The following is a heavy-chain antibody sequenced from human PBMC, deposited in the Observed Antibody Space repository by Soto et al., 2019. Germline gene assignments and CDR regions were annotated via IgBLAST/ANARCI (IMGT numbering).Heavy chain of an antibody. D-gene: IGHD2-2*01. V-gene: IGHV4-4*07. J-gene: IGHJ4*02. CDR2: IYASGST. Sequence: QVQLQESGPGLVKPSETLSLTCTVSGGSISSSYWSWIRQPAGKGLEWIGRIYASGSTNYNPSLKSRVTMSVDTSKNQFSRKLRSVTAADTAVYYCARACSSTSCYDVFDYWGQGTLVTVSS. CDR1: GGSISSSY. CDR3: ARACSSTSCYDVFDY.